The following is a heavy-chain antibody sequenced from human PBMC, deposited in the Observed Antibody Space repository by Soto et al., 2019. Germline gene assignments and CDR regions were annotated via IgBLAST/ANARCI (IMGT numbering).Heavy chain of an antibody. D-gene: IGHD7-27*01. CDR3: AGAPNWAYIGF. J-gene: IGHJ4*02. CDR1: SGSISTYY. Sequence: QVQLQESGPGLVKPSETLSLTCTVSSGSISTYYSSWIRQPPGKGLDWIGYIYYTGSTSNNPPLRTRVAISMVASKNLCSLYLRSVTAADTAVYYFAGAPNWAYIGFWGLGALVTVSS. V-gene: IGHV4-59*13. CDR2: IYYTGST.